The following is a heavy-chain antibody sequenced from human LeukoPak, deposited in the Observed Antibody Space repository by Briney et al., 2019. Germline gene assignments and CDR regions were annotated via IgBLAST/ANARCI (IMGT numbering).Heavy chain of an antibody. CDR3: ARLQPNSGEWAFDI. J-gene: IGHJ3*02. V-gene: IGHV4-59*01. Sequence: SETLSLTCTVSGASISTYYWSWIRQSPGKGLEWIGYLYSRGSPNYNPSLKRRVTISVDTSKDHFSLTLSSVTAADTAVYYCARLQPNSGEWAFDIWGQGTMVTVSS. D-gene: IGHD1-1*01. CDR1: GASISTYY. CDR2: LYSRGSP.